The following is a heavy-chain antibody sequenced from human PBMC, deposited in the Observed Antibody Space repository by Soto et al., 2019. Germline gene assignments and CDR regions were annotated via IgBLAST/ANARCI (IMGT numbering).Heavy chain of an antibody. J-gene: IGHJ6*02. V-gene: IGHV1-24*01. CDR1: GYTLTELS. D-gene: IGHD3-3*01. CDR3: ATGLYARGFLEWLPYPGMDV. Sequence: ASVKVSCKVSGYTLTELSMHWVRQAPGKGLEWMGGFDPEDGETIYAQKFQGRVTMTEDTSTDTAYMELSSLRSEDTAVYYCATGLYARGFLEWLPYPGMDVWGQGTTVTVSS. CDR2: FDPEDGET.